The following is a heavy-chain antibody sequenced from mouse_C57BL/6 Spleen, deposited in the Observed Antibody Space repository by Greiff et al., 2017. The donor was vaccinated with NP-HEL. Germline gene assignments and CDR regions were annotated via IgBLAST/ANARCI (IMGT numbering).Heavy chain of an antibody. Sequence: VQLQQPGAELVKPGASVKLSCKASGYLFTSYWMQWVKQRPGQGLELIGEIDPSDSYTNYNQKFKGKATLTVDTSSSTAYMQLSSLTSEDSAVDYCARGGRGCFDYWGQGTTLTVSS. CDR1: GYLFTSYW. V-gene: IGHV1-50*01. CDR3: ARGGRGCFDY. J-gene: IGHJ2*01. CDR2: IDPSDSYT.